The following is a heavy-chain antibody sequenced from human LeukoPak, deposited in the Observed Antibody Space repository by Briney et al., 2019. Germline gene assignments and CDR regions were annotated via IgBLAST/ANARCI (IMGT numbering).Heavy chain of an antibody. Sequence: GGSLRLSCVASGFTISSDATTWVRQAPGKGLEWVSATSGPNTVYAESVRGRFTISRDDSKNTVYLQMNSLRDEDTAVYYCAKRRSRNTGPFESWGQGTLVTVSP. D-gene: IGHD5-18*01. CDR2: TSGPNT. CDR3: AKRRSRNTGPFES. J-gene: IGHJ5*01. V-gene: IGHV3-23*01. CDR1: GFTISSDA.